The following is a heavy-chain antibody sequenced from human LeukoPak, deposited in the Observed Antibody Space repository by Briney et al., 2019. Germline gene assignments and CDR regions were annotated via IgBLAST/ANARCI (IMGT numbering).Heavy chain of an antibody. J-gene: IGHJ4*02. CDR2: ISGSGGST. Sequence: GGSLRLSCAASGFTFSSYAMSWVRQAPGKGLEWVSAISGSGGSTYYADSVKGRFTISRDNSKNTLDLQMNSLRAEDTAVYYCAKDTRRGLYYDSSGSLDYWGQGTLVTVSS. CDR3: AKDTRRGLYYDSSGSLDY. CDR1: GFTFSSYA. V-gene: IGHV3-23*01. D-gene: IGHD3-22*01.